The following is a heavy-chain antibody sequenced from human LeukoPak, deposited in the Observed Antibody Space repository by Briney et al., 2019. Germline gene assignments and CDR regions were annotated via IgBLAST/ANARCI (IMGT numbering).Heavy chain of an antibody. CDR3: ARAGSLYSGSYDDY. J-gene: IGHJ4*02. Sequence: GASVKVSFKASGYTFTIYGISWVRQAPGQGLEWMGWISAYNGNTNYAQKLQGRVTMTTDTSTSTAYMELRSLRSDDTAVYYCARAGSLYSGSYDDYWGQGTLVTVSS. D-gene: IGHD1-26*01. CDR1: GYTFTIYG. V-gene: IGHV1-18*01. CDR2: ISAYNGNT.